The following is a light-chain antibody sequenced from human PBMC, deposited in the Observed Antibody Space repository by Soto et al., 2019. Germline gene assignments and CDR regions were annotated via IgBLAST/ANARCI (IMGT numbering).Light chain of an antibody. J-gene: IGLJ1*01. CDR2: EVS. V-gene: IGLV2-8*01. CDR1: SSDVGDNY. Sequence: QSVLTQPPSASGSPGQSVTISCTGTSSDVGDNYVSWYQPHLGKAPKLIISEVSQRTSGAHDLFSGSKSGNTTSLSVSVRRTEDNADFQGSASAGSNKVVFGSGTKVTV. CDR3: SASAGSNKVV.